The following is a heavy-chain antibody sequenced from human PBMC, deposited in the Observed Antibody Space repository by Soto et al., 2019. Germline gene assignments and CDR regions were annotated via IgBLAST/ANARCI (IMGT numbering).Heavy chain of an antibody. J-gene: IGHJ6*03. CDR3: ARGSNGNYYYYYYYMDV. D-gene: IGHD4-17*01. CDR1: GYTFTNYY. Sequence: ASVKVSCKASGYTFTNYYMHWVRQAPGQGLEWMGMINPSGGSTNYAQKFQGRVTVTRDTSTSTVYMELSSLRSEDTAVYYCARGSNGNYYYYYYYMDVWGKGTTVTVSS. V-gene: IGHV1-46*03. CDR2: INPSGGST.